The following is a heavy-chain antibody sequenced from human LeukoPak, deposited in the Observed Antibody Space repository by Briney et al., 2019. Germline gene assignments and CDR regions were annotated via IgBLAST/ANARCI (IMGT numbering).Heavy chain of an antibody. CDR3: AKASDNLNGWYYGDY. CDR1: GFTFSSYA. J-gene: IGHJ4*02. V-gene: IGHV3-23*01. CDR2: ISGSGGST. Sequence: PGGSLRLSCAASGFTFSSYAMSWVRQAPGKGLEWVSAISGSGGSTYYADSVKGRFTISRDNSKNTLYLQMNSLRAEDTAVYYCAKASDNLNGWYYGDYWGQGTLVTVSS. D-gene: IGHD6-19*01.